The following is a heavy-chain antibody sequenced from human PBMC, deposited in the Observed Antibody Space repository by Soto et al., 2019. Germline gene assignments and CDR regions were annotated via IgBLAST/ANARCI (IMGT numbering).Heavy chain of an antibody. CDR2: IWYDGSNK. D-gene: IGHD6-13*01. Sequence: QVQLVESGGGVVQPGRSLRLSCAASGFTFSRYGMHWVRQAPGKGLEWVAVIWYDGSNKYYADSEKGRFTISRDNSKNTLYLQMNSLRAEDTAVYYCARDRSSSLDGMDVWGQGTTVTVSS. CDR1: GFTFSRYG. V-gene: IGHV3-33*01. J-gene: IGHJ6*02. CDR3: ARDRSSSLDGMDV.